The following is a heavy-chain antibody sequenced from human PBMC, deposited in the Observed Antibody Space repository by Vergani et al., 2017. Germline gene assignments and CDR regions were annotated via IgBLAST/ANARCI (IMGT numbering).Heavy chain of an antibody. CDR2: IHPADSDT. CDR3: ARLYGRDSSGSKYFDY. J-gene: IGHJ4*02. V-gene: IGHV5-51*01. CDR1: GYSFTNSW. D-gene: IGHD3-22*01. Sequence: EVQLVQSGAEVKKPGESLKISCQISGYSFTNSWIGWVRQMPGKGLEWMGIIHPADSDTRYSPSFPGQVTISVDKSISTAYLQRSSLRASDSAMYYCARLYGRDSSGSKYFDYWGQGTLVTVSS.